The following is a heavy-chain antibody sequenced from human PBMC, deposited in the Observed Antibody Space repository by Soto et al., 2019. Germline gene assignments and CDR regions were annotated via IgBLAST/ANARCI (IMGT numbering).Heavy chain of an antibody. CDR2: INAGNGDT. Sequence: QVQLVQSGAEVERPGDSVMVSCKASGYTFTTYAKHWVRQAPGQRLEWMGWINAGNGDTKYSQKFQGRVTITRDTSASIAYMELSSLRSEDTAVYYCATGAGSSFVEYYFDYWGQGTLVTVSS. CDR3: ATGAGSSFVEYYFDY. CDR1: GYTFTTYA. V-gene: IGHV1-3*01. D-gene: IGHD2-2*01. J-gene: IGHJ4*02.